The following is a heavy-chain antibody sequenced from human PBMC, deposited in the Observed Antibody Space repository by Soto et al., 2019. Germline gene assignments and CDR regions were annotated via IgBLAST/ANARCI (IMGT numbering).Heavy chain of an antibody. J-gene: IGHJ4*02. V-gene: IGHV3-48*02. CDR2: ISSSSSTI. D-gene: IGHD3-10*01. Sequence: GSLRLSCAASGFSFSSYTMNWVRQASGKGLEWVSYISSSSSTIYYADSVKGRFTISRDNAKKSLYLQMNSLRDEDTAVYYCASSYYGSGLVFDYWGQGTLVTVSS. CDR3: ASSYYGSGLVFDY. CDR1: GFSFSSYT.